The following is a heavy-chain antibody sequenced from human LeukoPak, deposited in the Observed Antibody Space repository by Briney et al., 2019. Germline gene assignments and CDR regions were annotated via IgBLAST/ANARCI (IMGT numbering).Heavy chain of an antibody. D-gene: IGHD6-13*01. V-gene: IGHV1-24*01. CDR3: ATVPGITAAGIRFCYGMDV. J-gene: IGHJ6*02. CDR1: GYTLTELS. Sequence: GASVKVSCKVSGYTLTELSIQWVRQAPGKGLEWMGGFEPEDGETIYAQKFQGRVTMTEDTSTDTAYMELSSLRSEDTAVYYCATVPGITAAGIRFCYGMDVWGQGTTVTVSS. CDR2: FEPEDGET.